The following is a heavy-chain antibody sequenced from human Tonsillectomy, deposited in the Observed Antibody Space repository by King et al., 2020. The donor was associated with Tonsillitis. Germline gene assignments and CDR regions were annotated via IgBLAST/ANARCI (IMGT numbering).Heavy chain of an antibody. CDR3: TRTVAGSFDY. CDR2: IRSKAYGGTT. J-gene: IGHJ4*02. Sequence: VQLVESGGGLVQPGRSLRLSCTASGFTFGDYAMSWVRQAPGKGLEWVGFIRSKAYGGTTEYAASVKGRFTISRDDLKSIAYLQMNSLKTEDTAVYYCTRTVAGSFDYWGQGTLVTVSS. V-gene: IGHV3-49*04. CDR1: GFTFGDYA. D-gene: IGHD6-19*01.